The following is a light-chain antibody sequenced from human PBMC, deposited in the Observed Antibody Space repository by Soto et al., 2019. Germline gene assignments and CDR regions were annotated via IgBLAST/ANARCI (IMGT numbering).Light chain of an antibody. J-gene: IGLJ2*01. CDR3: SSYAGNNNLV. CDR2: EVS. CDR1: SSGVTGYNY. V-gene: IGLV2-8*01. Sequence: QSALTQPPSASGSPRHSVTISCTGTSSGVTGYNYVSRYQQHPVKAPKLMIYEVSKRPSGVPDRFSGSKSGNTASLTVSWLQAEDEADYNCSSYAGNNNLVFGGGTKLTVL.